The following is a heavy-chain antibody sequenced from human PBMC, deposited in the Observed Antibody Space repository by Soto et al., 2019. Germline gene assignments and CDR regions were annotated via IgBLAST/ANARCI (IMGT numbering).Heavy chain of an antibody. CDR1: GYIFTRYY. CDR2: IIPIFGTA. D-gene: IGHD2-15*01. V-gene: IGHV1-69*13. Sequence: SVKVSCKASGYIFTRYYMHWVRQAPGQGLEWMGGIIPIFGTANYAQKFQGRVTITADESTSTAYMELSSLRSEDTAVYYCARDLRIRRSYGMDVWGQGTTVTVSS. CDR3: ARDLRIRRSYGMDV. J-gene: IGHJ6*02.